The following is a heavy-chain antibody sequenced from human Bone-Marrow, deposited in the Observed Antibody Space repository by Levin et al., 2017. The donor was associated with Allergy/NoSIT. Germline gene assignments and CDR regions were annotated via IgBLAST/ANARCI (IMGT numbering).Heavy chain of an antibody. Sequence: GESLKISCVASGFTFSNYWMSWVRQAPGKGPEWVANIKEDGSEKYYMESVKGRFTISRDNAKNSLFLQMNSLRAEDTAIYSCTRGTVAAPGTDYWGQGTLVTVSS. V-gene: IGHV3-7*04. CDR3: TRGTVAAPGTDY. J-gene: IGHJ4*02. CDR1: GFTFSNYW. CDR2: IKEDGSEK. D-gene: IGHD6-13*01.